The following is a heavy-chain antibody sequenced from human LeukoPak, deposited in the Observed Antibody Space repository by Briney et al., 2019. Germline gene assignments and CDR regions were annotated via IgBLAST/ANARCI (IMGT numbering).Heavy chain of an antibody. Sequence: PSETLSLTCAVYGGSFSGYYWSWIRHPPGKGLEWIGEINHSGSTNYNPSLKSRVTISVDTSKNQFSLKLSSVTAADTAVYYCARNRDKVRGVIGYWGQGTLVTVSS. CDR2: INHSGST. D-gene: IGHD3-10*01. V-gene: IGHV4-34*01. CDR3: ARNRDKVRGVIGY. J-gene: IGHJ4*02. CDR1: GGSFSGYY.